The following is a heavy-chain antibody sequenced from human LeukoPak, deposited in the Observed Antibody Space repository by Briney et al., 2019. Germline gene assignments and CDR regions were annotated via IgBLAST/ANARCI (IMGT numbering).Heavy chain of an antibody. J-gene: IGHJ4*02. V-gene: IGHV1-18*01. D-gene: IGHD1-26*01. Sequence: ASVKVSCTASGHTFTSYGISWVRQAPGQGLEWMGWISAYNGNTDYAQKLQGRVTMTTDTSTSTAYMEVRSLGSDDTAVYYCARRSYSGSSEDYWGQGTLVTVSS. CDR3: ARRSYSGSSEDY. CDR2: ISAYNGNT. CDR1: GHTFTSYG.